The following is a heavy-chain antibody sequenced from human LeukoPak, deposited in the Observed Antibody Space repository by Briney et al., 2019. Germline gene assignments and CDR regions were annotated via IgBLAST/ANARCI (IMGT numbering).Heavy chain of an antibody. CDR3: AKGGKFTSSSLLAH. CDR2: ISDTGAHR. CDR1: GFNFDNYA. D-gene: IGHD6-6*01. Sequence: GGSLRLSCAASGFNFDNYAMSWVRQARGRGLDWVSSISDTGAHRYYADSVKGRFTISRDSSKNTLYLQMNSLRVEDTAIYYCAKGGKFTSSSLLAHWGQGTLVTVSS. V-gene: IGHV3-23*01. J-gene: IGHJ4*02.